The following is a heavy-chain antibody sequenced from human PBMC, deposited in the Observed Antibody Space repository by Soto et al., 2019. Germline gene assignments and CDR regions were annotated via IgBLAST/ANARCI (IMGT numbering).Heavy chain of an antibody. J-gene: IGHJ4*02. CDR3: ARDLGATIMEEGTTTGY. CDR1: GFTFSSYE. D-gene: IGHD5-12*01. V-gene: IGHV3-48*03. CDR2: ISSSGSTI. Sequence: GGSLRLSCAASGFTFSSYEMNWVRQAPGKGLEWVSYISSSGSTIYYADSVKGRFTISRDNAKNSLYLQMNSLRAEDTAVYYCARDLGATIMEEGTTTGYWGQGTLVTVSS.